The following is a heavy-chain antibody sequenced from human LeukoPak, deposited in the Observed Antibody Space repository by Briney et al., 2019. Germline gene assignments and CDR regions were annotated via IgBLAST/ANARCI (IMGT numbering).Heavy chain of an antibody. CDR1: GGSISSGGYY. V-gene: IGHV4-31*03. CDR3: ARDRKYYYYYGMDV. CDR2: IYYSGST. Sequence: SSQTLSLTCTFSGGSISSGGYYWSWIRQHPGKGLEWIGYIYYSGSTYYNPSLKSRVTISVDTSKNQFSLKLSSVTAADTAVYYCARDRKYYYYYGMDVWGQGTTVTVSS. J-gene: IGHJ6*02.